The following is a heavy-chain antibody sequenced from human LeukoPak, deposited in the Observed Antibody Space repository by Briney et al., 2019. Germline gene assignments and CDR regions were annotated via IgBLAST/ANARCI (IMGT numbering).Heavy chain of an antibody. D-gene: IGHD3-3*01. Sequence: ASVKVSCKASGYTFTSYAMHWVRQAPGQRLEWMGWINAGNGNTKYSQKFQGRVTITRYTSASTAYMELSSLRSEDTAVYYCARDLRPDGVESVDYWGQGTLVTVSS. CDR2: INAGNGNT. CDR3: ARDLRPDGVESVDY. CDR1: GYTFTSYA. J-gene: IGHJ4*02. V-gene: IGHV1-3*01.